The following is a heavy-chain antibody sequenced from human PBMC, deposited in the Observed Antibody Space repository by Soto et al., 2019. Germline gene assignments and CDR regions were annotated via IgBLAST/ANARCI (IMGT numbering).Heavy chain of an antibody. CDR1: GYTFSSYG. Sequence: ASVKVSCKTSGYTFSSYGITWVRQAPGQPLEWLGWISLYSDGTNYAQKSQGRVSMTTDTSTTTAYMELRSLRSDDTAVYYCARVVPGAEAWFGPWGQGTLVTVS. CDR3: ARVVPGAEAWFGP. CDR2: ISLYSDGT. J-gene: IGHJ5*02. D-gene: IGHD2-2*01. V-gene: IGHV1-18*01.